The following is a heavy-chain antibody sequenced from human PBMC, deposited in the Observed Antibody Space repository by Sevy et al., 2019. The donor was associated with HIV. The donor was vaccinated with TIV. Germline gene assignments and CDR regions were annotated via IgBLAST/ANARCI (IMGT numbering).Heavy chain of an antibody. D-gene: IGHD5-18*01. CDR3: VREGRTGYSYSLDY. J-gene: IGHJ4*01. CDR1: GFSFSIYW. CDR2: MKQDGSEE. Sequence: GGSLRLSCAASGFSFSIYWMSWVRQAPGKGLEWVATMKQDGSEEDYVDSVKGRFTISRDNAKNSRFLQMNSLSADDTAGYYCVREGRTGYSYSLDYWGHGTLLTVSS. V-gene: IGHV3-7*01.